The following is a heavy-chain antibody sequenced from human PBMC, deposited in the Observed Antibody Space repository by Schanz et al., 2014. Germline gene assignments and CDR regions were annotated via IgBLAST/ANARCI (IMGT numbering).Heavy chain of an antibody. Sequence: QVQLQASGPGLVKPSQTLSLTCTVSGGSIRSGTYYWSWIRQPAGKALEWVGRVFPNGITNYNPSLKSRVTIPRAASKTHFSLTLPSLSTADTAVYYCARDTTWRLDLWGRGTLVTVSS. CDR2: VFPNGIT. CDR3: ARDTTWRLDL. V-gene: IGHV4-61*02. CDR1: GGSIRSGTYY. D-gene: IGHD1-1*01. J-gene: IGHJ2*01.